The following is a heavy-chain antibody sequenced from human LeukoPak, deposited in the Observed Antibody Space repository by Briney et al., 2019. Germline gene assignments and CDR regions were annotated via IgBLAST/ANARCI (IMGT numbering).Heavy chain of an antibody. V-gene: IGHV3-23*01. CDR2: ISGSGGST. CDR1: GFTFSSYA. Sequence: GGSLRLSCAASGFTFSSYAMSWVRQAPGKGLEWVSAISGSGGSTYYADSVKGRFTISRDNSKNTLYLHMNSLKTEDTAVYYCTRLGDYSDSGDYWGQGTLVTVSS. CDR3: TRLGDYSDSGDY. D-gene: IGHD3-22*01. J-gene: IGHJ4*02.